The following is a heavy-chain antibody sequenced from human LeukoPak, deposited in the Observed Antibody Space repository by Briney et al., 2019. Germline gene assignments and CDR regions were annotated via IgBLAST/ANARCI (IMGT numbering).Heavy chain of an antibody. CDR2: IQYDGSNK. D-gene: IGHD1-26*01. Sequence: GGSLRLSCAASGFTFSSYGMQWFRQAPGKGLEWVAFIQYDGSNKYYADSVKGRFTISRDNSKNTVYLQMNSLRAEDTAVYYCAKAWIVAAVDYWGQGTLVTVST. V-gene: IGHV3-30*02. CDR3: AKAWIVAAVDY. J-gene: IGHJ4*02. CDR1: GFTFSSYG.